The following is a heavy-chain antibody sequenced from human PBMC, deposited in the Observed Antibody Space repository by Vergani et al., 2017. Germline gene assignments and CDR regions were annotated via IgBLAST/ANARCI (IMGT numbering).Heavy chain of an antibody. V-gene: IGHV4-61*02. CDR3: ARASHCINCYSEGPNGPGYYYMDV. CDR2: MYTSGHT. D-gene: IGHD2-21*01. CDR1: GASVSRGTYY. Sequence: QVQLQESGPGLLKPSQTLSLTCTVPGASVSRGTYYWTWIRHPAGKKLEWIVRMYTSGHTIYNPSLESRVTMSVDTSKNQFSLQLSSVTAADTAVYYCARASHCINCYSEGPNGPGYYYMDVWGKGTTVTVSS. J-gene: IGHJ6*03.